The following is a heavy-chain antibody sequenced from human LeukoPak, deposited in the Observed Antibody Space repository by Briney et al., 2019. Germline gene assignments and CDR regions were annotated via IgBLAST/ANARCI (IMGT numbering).Heavy chain of an antibody. Sequence: GGSLRLSCAASGFNFKTYGMHWVRQAPGKRLEWVAVIWYDGSNKYYADSVKGRFTISRDNSKNTLYLQMNSLRAEDTAVYYCARDQMTTPDYWGQGTLVTVSS. D-gene: IGHD5-24*01. V-gene: IGHV3-33*01. J-gene: IGHJ4*02. CDR3: ARDQMTTPDY. CDR2: IWYDGSNK. CDR1: GFNFKTYG.